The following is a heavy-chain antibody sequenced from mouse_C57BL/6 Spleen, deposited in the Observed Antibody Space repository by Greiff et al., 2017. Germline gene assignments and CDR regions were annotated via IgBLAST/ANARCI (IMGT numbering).Heavy chain of an antibody. Sequence: EVQLVESGGGLVKPGGSLKLSCAASGFTFSSYAMSWVRQTPEKRLEWVATISDGGSYTYYPDNVKGRFTISRDNAKNNLYLQMSHLKSEDTAMYYCAREYIAMDYWGQGTSVTVSS. CDR2: ISDGGSYT. CDR1: GFTFSSYA. D-gene: IGHD1-3*01. J-gene: IGHJ4*01. V-gene: IGHV5-4*01. CDR3: AREYIAMDY.